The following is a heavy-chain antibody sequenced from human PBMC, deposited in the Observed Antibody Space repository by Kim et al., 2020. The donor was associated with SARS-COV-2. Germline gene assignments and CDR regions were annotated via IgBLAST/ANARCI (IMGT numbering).Heavy chain of an antibody. CDR2: IHPTDSYI. J-gene: IGHJ2*01. CDR3: ARLPRPSNWFNWYFGL. V-gene: IGHV5-10-1*01. Sequence: GESLKISCQAPAYSFTNDYIAWVRQVPGKGLEWVARIHPTDSYINFGPSFQGHVTVSVDKAVNTVFLHWGSLRTSDTAIYYCARLPRPSNWFNWYFGLWGRGTLVTVSS. CDR1: AYSFTNDY. D-gene: IGHD2-2*01.